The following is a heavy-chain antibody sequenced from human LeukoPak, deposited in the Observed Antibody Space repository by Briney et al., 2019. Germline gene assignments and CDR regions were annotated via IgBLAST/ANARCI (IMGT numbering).Heavy chain of an antibody. D-gene: IGHD3-16*02. V-gene: IGHV4-34*01. J-gene: IGHJ4*02. CDR3: ARGRRVWGSYRPNFDY. CDR1: GGSFSGYY. CDR2: INHSGST. Sequence: PSETLSLTCAVYGGSFSGYYWSWIRQPPGKGLEWIGEINHSGSTNYNPSLKSRVTISVGTSKNQCALKLSSVTAADTAVYYCARGRRVWGSYRPNFDYWGQGTLVTVSS.